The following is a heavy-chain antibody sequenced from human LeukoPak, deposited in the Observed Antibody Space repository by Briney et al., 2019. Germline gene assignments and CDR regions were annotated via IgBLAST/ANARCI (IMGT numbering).Heavy chain of an antibody. CDR2: ISSDGGST. CDR3: ARIPYGSGTYTDY. J-gene: IGHJ4*02. Sequence: GGSLRLSCAASGFTFSSYAMYWVRQAPGKGLEYVSAISSDGGSTYYANSVKGRFTISRDNSKNTLYLQMNSLRAEDTAVYYCARIPYGSGTYTDYWGQGTLVTVSS. D-gene: IGHD3-10*01. CDR1: GFTFSSYA. V-gene: IGHV3-64*01.